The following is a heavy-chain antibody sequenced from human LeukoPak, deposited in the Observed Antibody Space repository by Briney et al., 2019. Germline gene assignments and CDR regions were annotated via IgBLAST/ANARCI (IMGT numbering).Heavy chain of an antibody. Sequence: GGCLRLSCAASGFTFSDYYMSWIRLAPGKGLEWVSYISSSGSTIYYADSVKGRVTISRDNAKNSLYLQMNSLRAEDTAVYYCARVMGFRDYYYYYYYMDVWGKGTTVTVSS. CDR2: ISSSGSTI. V-gene: IGHV3-11*01. CDR3: ARVMGFRDYYYYYYYMDV. J-gene: IGHJ6*03. D-gene: IGHD2-8*01. CDR1: GFTFSDYY.